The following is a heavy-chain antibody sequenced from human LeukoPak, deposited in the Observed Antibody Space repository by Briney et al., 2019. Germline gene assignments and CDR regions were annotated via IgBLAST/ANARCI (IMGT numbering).Heavy chain of an antibody. V-gene: IGHV1-8*01. CDR1: GYTFTSYD. CDR3: ARPVFAAGTQGNWFDP. CDR2: MNPNSGNT. J-gene: IGHJ5*02. D-gene: IGHD6-13*01. Sequence: DSVTLFCKASGYTFTSYDINWVRQATGQGLEWMGWMNPNSGNTGYAQKFQGRVTMTRNTSISTAYMELSSLRSEDTAVYYCARPVFAAGTQGNWFDPWGQGTLVTVSS.